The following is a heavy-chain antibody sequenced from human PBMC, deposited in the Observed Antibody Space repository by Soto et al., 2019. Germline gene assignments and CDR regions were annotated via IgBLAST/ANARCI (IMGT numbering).Heavy chain of an antibody. Sequence: SETLSLTCTVSGGSISNYYWSWVRQPPGKGLEWIGYIYDSGSTNYNPSLKSRVTISVDTSKNQFSLRLTSVTAADTAVYDCAAGSGYWGQGTQVTVSS. V-gene: IGHV4-59*01. CDR1: GGSISNYY. D-gene: IGHD6-25*01. J-gene: IGHJ4*02. CDR3: AAGSGY. CDR2: IYDSGST.